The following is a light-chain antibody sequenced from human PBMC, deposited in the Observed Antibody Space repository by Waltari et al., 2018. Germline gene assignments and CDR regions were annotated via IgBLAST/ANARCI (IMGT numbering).Light chain of an antibody. CDR2: DAS. CDR3: QQRSDWLT. Sequence: EVVLTQSPAILSLAPGERATLSCRASQSVRTFVAWYQQNPGQAPRLLIYDASNRATGIPARFSGSGSGTDFTLTISSLEPEDFAVYYCQQRSDWLTFGGGTRVEIK. CDR1: QSVRTF. J-gene: IGKJ4*01. V-gene: IGKV3-11*01.